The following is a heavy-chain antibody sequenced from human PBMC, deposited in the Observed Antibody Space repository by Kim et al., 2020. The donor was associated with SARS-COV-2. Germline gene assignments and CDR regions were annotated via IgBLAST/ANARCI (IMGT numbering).Heavy chain of an antibody. Sequence: GGSLRLSCAASGFTFSSYWMHWVRQAPGKGLVWVSRINSDGSSTSYADSVKGRFTISRDNAKNTLYLQMNSLRAEDTAVYYCARAYSPIYGYYYGMDVRGQGTTFTVSS. CDR1: GFTFSSYW. D-gene: IGHD4-4*01. J-gene: IGHJ6*02. CDR3: ARAYSPIYGYYYGMDV. CDR2: INSDGSST. V-gene: IGHV3-74*01.